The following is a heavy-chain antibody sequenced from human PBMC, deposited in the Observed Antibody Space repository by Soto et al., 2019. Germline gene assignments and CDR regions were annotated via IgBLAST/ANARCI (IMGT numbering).Heavy chain of an antibody. CDR2: IYYIENT. D-gene: IGHD4-17*01. V-gene: IGHV4-39*01. CDR3: ATHPPYGPLDH. J-gene: IGHJ4*02. Sequence: QLQLQELGPGLVKPSETLSLTCTVSGGSISSSSNHWGWIRQPPGKGLEWIGNIYYIENTYYNPSLKSRVPISVDTSKNQFSLRLTSVTAADTAVYYCATHPPYGPLDHWGQGTLVTVSS. CDR1: GGSISSSSNH.